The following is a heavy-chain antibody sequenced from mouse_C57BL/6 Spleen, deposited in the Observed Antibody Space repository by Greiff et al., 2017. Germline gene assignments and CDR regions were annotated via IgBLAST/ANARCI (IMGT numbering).Heavy chain of an antibody. Sequence: QVHVKQPGAELVKPGTSVKLSCKASGYTFTSYWMHWVKQRPGQGLEWIGGIDPSSSYTNYNQKFKGKATLTVDTSSSTAYMQLSSLTSEDSAVYYAARGGQDFDYWGQGTTLTVSS. J-gene: IGHJ2*01. CDR2: IDPSSSYT. D-gene: IGHD3-3*01. V-gene: IGHV1-59*01. CDR1: GYTFTSYW. CDR3: ARGGQDFDY.